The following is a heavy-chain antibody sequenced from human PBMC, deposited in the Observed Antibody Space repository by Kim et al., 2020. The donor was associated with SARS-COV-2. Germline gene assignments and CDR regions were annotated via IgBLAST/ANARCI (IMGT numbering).Heavy chain of an antibody. V-gene: IGHV1-69*13. J-gene: IGHJ6*02. Sequence: SVKVSCKASGGTFSSYAISWVRQAPGQGLEWMGGIIPIFGTANYAQKFQGRVTITADESTSTAYMELSSLRSEDTAVYYCAKRAEGGFLEWPRRYYYGMDVWGQGTTVTVSS. CDR1: GGTFSSYA. CDR3: AKRAEGGFLEWPRRYYYGMDV. CDR2: IIPIFGTA. D-gene: IGHD3-3*01.